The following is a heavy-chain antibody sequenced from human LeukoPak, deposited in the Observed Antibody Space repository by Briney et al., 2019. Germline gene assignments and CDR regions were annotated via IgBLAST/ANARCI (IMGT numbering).Heavy chain of an antibody. CDR3: ARVKQQLGTYYFDY. V-gene: IGHV3-33*01. CDR2: IWYDGGNK. CDR1: GFTFSSYG. J-gene: IGHJ4*02. D-gene: IGHD6-13*01. Sequence: GGSLRLSCAAPGFTFSSYGMHWVRQAPGKGLEWVAVIWYDGGNKYYADSVKGRFTISRDNSKNTLYLQMNSLRAEDTAVYYCARVKQQLGTYYFDYWGQGTLVTVSS.